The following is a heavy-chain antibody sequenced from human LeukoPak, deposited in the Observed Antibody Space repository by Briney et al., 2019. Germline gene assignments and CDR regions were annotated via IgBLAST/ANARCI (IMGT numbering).Heavy chain of an antibody. Sequence: GGSLRLSCAASGFTFDDFFMSWVRQRPGNGMEWVSLISWDGDSTYYADSVKGRFTISRDNSKNTLYLQMNSLRAEDTAVYYWARDSTIFGVVYREVGAFDIWGQGIMVTVSS. CDR2: ISWDGDST. J-gene: IGHJ3*02. CDR1: GFTFDDFF. D-gene: IGHD3-3*01. CDR3: ARDSTIFGVVYREVGAFDI. V-gene: IGHV3-43*01.